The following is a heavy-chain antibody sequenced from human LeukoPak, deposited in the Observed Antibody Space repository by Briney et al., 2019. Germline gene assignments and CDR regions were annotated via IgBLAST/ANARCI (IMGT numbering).Heavy chain of an antibody. Sequence: PSETLSLTCTVSGGSISSYYCSWIRQPPGKGLEWIGYIYYSGSTNYNPSLKSRVTISVDTSKNQFSLKLSSVTAADTAVYYCARGYCSSTSCSYNWFDPWGQGTLVTVSS. CDR2: IYYSGST. D-gene: IGHD2-2*01. CDR1: GGSISSYY. V-gene: IGHV4-59*08. CDR3: ARGYCSSTSCSYNWFDP. J-gene: IGHJ5*02.